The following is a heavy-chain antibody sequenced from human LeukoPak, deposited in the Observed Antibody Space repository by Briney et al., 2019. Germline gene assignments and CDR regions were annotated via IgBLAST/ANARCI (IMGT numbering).Heavy chain of an antibody. J-gene: IGHJ4*02. CDR3: ARADSSSIFDY. V-gene: IGHV3-66*01. D-gene: IGHD6-6*01. Sequence: GGSLRLSCAASGFTVSSNYMSWVRQAPGKGLEWVSVVYSGGSTYYADSVKGRFTISRDNSKNTLYLQMNSLRAEDTAVYYCARADSSSIFDYWGQGTLVTVSS. CDR1: GFTVSSNY. CDR2: VYSGGST.